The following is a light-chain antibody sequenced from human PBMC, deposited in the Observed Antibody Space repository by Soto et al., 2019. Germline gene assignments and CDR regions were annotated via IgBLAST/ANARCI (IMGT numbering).Light chain of an antibody. Sequence: EIVLTQSPGTLSLSPGERATLSCRASQSVTSTYLAWYQQKPGQAPRLLIYDASTRAPGVPDRFSGSGSGTDFTLSISRLEPEDFAVYFCQQFDGSPWTFDQGTKVEMK. J-gene: IGKJ1*01. V-gene: IGKV3-20*01. CDR2: DAS. CDR3: QQFDGSPWT. CDR1: QSVTSTY.